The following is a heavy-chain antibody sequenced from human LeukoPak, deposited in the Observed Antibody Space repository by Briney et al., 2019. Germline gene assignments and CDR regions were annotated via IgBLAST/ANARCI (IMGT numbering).Heavy chain of an antibody. D-gene: IGHD3-22*01. CDR3: ARDSDSSGPSAGFDP. CDR1: GFTFSSYS. V-gene: IGHV3-21*01. Sequence: GGSLRLSCAASGFTFSSYSMNWVRQAPGKGLEWVSSISSSSSYIYYADSVKGRFTISRDNAKNSLYLQMNSLRAEDTAVYYCARDSDSSGPSAGFDPWGQGTLVTVSS. CDR2: ISSSSSYI. J-gene: IGHJ5*02.